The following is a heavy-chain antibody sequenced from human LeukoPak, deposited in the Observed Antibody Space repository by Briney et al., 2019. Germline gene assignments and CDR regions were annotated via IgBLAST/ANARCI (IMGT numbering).Heavy chain of an antibody. D-gene: IGHD1-26*01. CDR1: GFTFSVTW. J-gene: IGHJ3*02. CDR3: TRGAPQADVFDI. CDR2: FKSKAAGGTT. V-gene: IGHV3-15*01. Sequence: GESLRLSCAASGFTFSVTWMSWVRQAPGRGLGWVGRFKSKAAGGTTDYAAPVAGRFTISRDDSKNMLYPQMNSLKTEDTAVYYCTRGAPQADVFDIWGQGTMVTVSS.